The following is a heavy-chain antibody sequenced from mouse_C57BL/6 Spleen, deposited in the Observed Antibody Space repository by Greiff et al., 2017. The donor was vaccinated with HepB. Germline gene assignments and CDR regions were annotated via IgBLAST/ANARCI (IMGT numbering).Heavy chain of an antibody. CDR2: INYDGSST. CDR3: ARGYYGSRYWYFDV. J-gene: IGHJ1*03. D-gene: IGHD1-1*01. Sequence: DVMLVESEGGLVQPGRSLKLSCTASGFTFSDYYMAWVRQVPEKGLEWVANINYDGSSTYYLDSLKSRFIISRDNAKNILYLQMSSLKSEDTATYYCARGYYGSRYWYFDVWGTGTTVTVSS. CDR1: GFTFSDYY. V-gene: IGHV5-16*01.